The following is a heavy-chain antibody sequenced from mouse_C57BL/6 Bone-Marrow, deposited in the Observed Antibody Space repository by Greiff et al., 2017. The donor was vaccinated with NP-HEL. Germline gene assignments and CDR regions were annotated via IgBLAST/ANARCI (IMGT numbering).Heavy chain of an antibody. D-gene: IGHD1-1*01. V-gene: IGHV5-16*01. CDR3: ARDRGYGSSFYYFDY. Sequence: EVMLVESEGGLVQPGSSMKLSCTASGFTFSDYYMAWVRQVPEKGLEWVANINYDGSSTYYLDFLKSRFIISRDNAKNILYLQMSSLKSDDTATYYCARDRGYGSSFYYFDYWGQGTTLTVSS. CDR1: GFTFSDYY. J-gene: IGHJ2*01. CDR2: INYDGSST.